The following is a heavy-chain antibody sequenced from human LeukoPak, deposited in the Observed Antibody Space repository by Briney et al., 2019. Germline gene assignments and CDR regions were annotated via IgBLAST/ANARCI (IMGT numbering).Heavy chain of an antibody. CDR1: GESISGFY. D-gene: IGHD2-21*01. CDR3: ARGVVIAPQTFDY. V-gene: IGHV4-59*01. CDR2: IYYSGST. J-gene: IGHJ4*02. Sequence: PSETLSLTCTVSGESISGFYWTWIRQPPGKGLEWIGYIYYSGSTNYNPSLKSRVTISVDTSKDQFSLKLSSVTAADTAVYYCARGVVIAPQTFDYWGQGTLVTVSS.